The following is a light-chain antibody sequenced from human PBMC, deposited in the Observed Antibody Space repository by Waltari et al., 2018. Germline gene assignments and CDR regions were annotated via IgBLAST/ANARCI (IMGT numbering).Light chain of an antibody. CDR3: QQYFTTPYT. Sequence: DIVLTQSPDSLAVSLGERVTFNCKSSQSLLYSSNNRNYLAWYQQRAGQSPKLLIYGASTRQIGVPGRFRGSGSGTDFTLTISSLQAEDVAIYYCQQYFTTPYTFGRGTKLEIK. CDR1: QSLLYSSNNRNY. CDR2: GAS. J-gene: IGKJ2*01. V-gene: IGKV4-1*01.